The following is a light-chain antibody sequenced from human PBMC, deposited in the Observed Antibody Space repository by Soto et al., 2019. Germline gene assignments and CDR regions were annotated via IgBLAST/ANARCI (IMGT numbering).Light chain of an antibody. V-gene: IGKV1-5*03. CDR2: KTS. CDR1: QSISPW. Sequence: DIQMTQFPSTLSAFVGDRVTITCRASQSISPWLAWYRQKPGKAPKLLIYKTSSLNSGVPLRFSGSGSGTDFTLAISSLQPDACANYDGQQYNTYPWTFGQGTKVEIK. CDR3: QQYNTYPWT. J-gene: IGKJ1*01.